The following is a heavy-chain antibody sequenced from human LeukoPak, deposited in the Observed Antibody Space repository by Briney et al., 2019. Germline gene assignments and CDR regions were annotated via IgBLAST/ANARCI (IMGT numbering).Heavy chain of an antibody. J-gene: IGHJ6*02. CDR2: ISGRGDYT. Sequence: GGSLRLSCAASGFSSDNYAMGWVRQAPGKGLEWVSTISGRGDYTYYADSVKGRFTISRDNAKNTLYLQMNSLRAEDTAVYYCARVGSRNYYGSGSYYTYYYYYGMDVWGQGTTVTVSS. CDR3: ARVGSRNYYGSGSYYTYYYYYGMDV. V-gene: IGHV3-23*01. CDR1: GFSSDNYA. D-gene: IGHD3-10*01.